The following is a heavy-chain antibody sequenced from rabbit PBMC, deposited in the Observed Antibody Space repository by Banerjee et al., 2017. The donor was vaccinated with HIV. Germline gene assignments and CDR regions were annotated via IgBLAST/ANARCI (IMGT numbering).Heavy chain of an antibody. J-gene: IGHJ4*01. CDR2: IYTGDGDT. V-gene: IGHV1S45*01. D-gene: IGHD4-2*01. CDR1: GFSFSSSYW. Sequence: QEQLEESGGDLVKPEGSLTLTCTASGFSFSSSYWICWVRQAPGKGLEWIACIYTGDGDTSYATWAKGRFTISKTSSTTVTLQMTSLTAADTATYFCARGGSNLNLWGPGTLVTVS. CDR3: ARGGSNLNL.